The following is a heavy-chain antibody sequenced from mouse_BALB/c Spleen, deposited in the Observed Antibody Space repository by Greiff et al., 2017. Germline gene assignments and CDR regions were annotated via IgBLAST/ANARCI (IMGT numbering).Heavy chain of an antibody. CDR3: ARWGGLGNYFDY. CDR1: GFTFSSYA. D-gene: IGHD2-4*01. CDR2: ISSGGSYT. V-gene: IGHV5-9-3*01. Sequence: EVQVVESGGGLVKPGGSLKLSCAASGFTFSSYAMSWVRQTPEKRLEWVATISSGGSYTYYPDSVKGRFTITRDNAKNTLYLQMSSLRSEDTAMYYYARWGGLGNYFDYWGQGTTLTVPS. J-gene: IGHJ2*01.